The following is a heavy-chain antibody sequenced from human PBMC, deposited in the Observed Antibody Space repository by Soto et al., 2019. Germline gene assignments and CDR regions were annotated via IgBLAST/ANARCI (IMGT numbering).Heavy chain of an antibody. CDR2: ISGSGGST. V-gene: IGHV3-23*01. CDR3: EKDQTSAAAASNWFDP. J-gene: IGHJ5*02. Sequence: EVQLLESGGGLVQPGGSLRLSCAASGFTFSSYAMSWVRQAPGKGLEWVSAISGSGGSTYYADSVKGRFTISRDNSKNTLYLQMNSLRAEDTAVYYCEKDQTSAAAASNWFDPWGQGTRVTVSS. CDR1: GFTFSSYA. D-gene: IGHD6-13*01.